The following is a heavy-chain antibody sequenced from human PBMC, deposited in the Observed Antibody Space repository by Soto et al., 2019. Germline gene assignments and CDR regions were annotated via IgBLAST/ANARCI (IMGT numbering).Heavy chain of an antibody. CDR3: ARLKRISIFGVAPPPWFDP. V-gene: IGHV4-39*01. Sequence: PSETLSLTCTVSGGSISSTLYYWGWIRQPPGKGLEWIGSTYSSGSIYYNPSLKSRATISVDTSKNQFSLKLSSVTAADTAVYYCARLKRISIFGVAPPPWFDPWGQGSLVT. D-gene: IGHD3-3*01. CDR2: TYSSGSI. J-gene: IGHJ5*02. CDR1: GGSISSTLYY.